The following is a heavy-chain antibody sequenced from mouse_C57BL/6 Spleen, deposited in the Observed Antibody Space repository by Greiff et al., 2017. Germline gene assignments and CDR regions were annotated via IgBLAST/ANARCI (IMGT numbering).Heavy chain of an antibody. CDR2: ISNDGSN. J-gene: IGHJ4*01. CDR1: GYSITSCYY. V-gene: IGHV3-6*01. Sequence: VQLQQSGPGLVKPSQSLSFSCSVTGYSITSCYYCNLLRQIPENQLEWMGSISNDGSNNYNPSLKNRLTLTLDTSTNPFFLKLNSVTSEDTATYYCARAACGYYAMDYWGQGTSVTVSS. CDR3: ARAACGYYAMDY.